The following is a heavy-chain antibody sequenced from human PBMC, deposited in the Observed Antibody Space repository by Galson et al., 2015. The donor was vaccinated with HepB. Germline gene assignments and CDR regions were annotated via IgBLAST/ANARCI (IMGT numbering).Heavy chain of an antibody. CDR2: ISGSGGST. CDR1: GFTFNYHA. V-gene: IGHV3-23*01. Sequence: SLRLSCAASGFTFNYHAMNWVPQAPGKGLEWVASISGSGGSTYYADSVKGRFTVSRDNSLDTVDLQMDSLRVDDTAVYYCAKDYLPYYDRWGSYSDLYYFDYWGQGTLVTVSS. J-gene: IGHJ4*02. CDR3: AKDYLPYYDRWGSYSDLYYFDY. D-gene: IGHD3-22*01.